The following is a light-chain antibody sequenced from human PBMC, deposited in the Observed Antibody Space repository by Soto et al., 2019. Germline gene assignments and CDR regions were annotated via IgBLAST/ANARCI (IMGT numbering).Light chain of an antibody. CDR1: QSVSRD. V-gene: IGKV3-15*01. CDR3: QQYNNWSIT. Sequence: EIVMTQSPVTLSVSPGERATLSCRASQSVSRDLAWYQQKPGQPPRLLMYSASTRATVIPARFSGSGSGTEFTLTISSLQSEDFAVYYCQQYNNWSITFGQGTRLEIK. J-gene: IGKJ5*01. CDR2: SAS.